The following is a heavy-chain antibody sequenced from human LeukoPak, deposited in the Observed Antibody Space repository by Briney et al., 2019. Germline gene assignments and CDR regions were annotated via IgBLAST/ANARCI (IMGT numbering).Heavy chain of an antibody. Sequence: SETLSLTCTVSGGSISTYYWSWIRQPPGKGLEWIGSIYYSGSTYYNPSLKSRVTISVDTSKNQFSLKLSSVTAADTAVYYCARGGDTGGWSFDIWGQGTMVTVSS. J-gene: IGHJ3*02. CDR3: ARGGDTGGWSFDI. CDR2: IYYSGST. D-gene: IGHD2-21*02. V-gene: IGHV4-59*05. CDR1: GGSISTYY.